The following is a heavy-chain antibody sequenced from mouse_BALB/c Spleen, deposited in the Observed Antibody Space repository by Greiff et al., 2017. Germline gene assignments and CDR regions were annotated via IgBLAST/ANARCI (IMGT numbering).Heavy chain of an antibody. CDR3: ARHDRSFDY. Sequence: DVKLVESGGGLVKPGGSLKLSCAASGFTFSSYAMSWVRQTPEKRLEWVASISSGGSTYYPDSVMGRFTISRDNARNILNLQMGSLRSEDTAMYYCARHDRSFDYWGQGTTLTVSS. J-gene: IGHJ2*01. CDR2: ISSGGST. CDR1: GFTFSSYA. D-gene: IGHD3-2*01. V-gene: IGHV5-6-5*01.